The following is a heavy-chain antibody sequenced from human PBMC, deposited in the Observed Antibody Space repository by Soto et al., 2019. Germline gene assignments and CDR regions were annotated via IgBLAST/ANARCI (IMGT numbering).Heavy chain of an antibody. CDR3: AQDRGWGVVSPSHDY. CDR2: IRGTGGET. V-gene: IGHV3-23*01. J-gene: IGHJ4*02. CDR1: GFTLRNFV. D-gene: IGHD2-21*01. Sequence: EVELLESGGGIVQPGGSLRVSCVASGFTLRNFVMSRVRQAPGKGLEWVSAIRGTGGETFYADSVRGRFTISRDNSKNTLYLQMNSLRDEDTALYFCAQDRGWGVVSPSHDYWGQGTLVTVSS.